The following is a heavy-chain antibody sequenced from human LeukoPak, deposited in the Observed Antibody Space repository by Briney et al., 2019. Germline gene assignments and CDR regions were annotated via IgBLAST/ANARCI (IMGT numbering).Heavy chain of an antibody. V-gene: IGHV3-11*01. D-gene: IGHD6-13*01. CDR3: ARDRTSSPGGYYYMDV. CDR1: GFTFSDYY. Sequence: GGSLRLSCAASGFTFSDYYMSWIRQAPGKGLEWVSYISSSGSTIYYADSVKGRFTISRDNAKNTLYLQMNSLRAEDTAVYYCARDRTSSPGGYYYMDVWGKGTTVTVSS. CDR2: ISSSGSTI. J-gene: IGHJ6*03.